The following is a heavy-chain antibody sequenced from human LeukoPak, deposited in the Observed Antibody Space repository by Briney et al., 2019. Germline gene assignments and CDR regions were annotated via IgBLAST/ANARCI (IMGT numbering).Heavy chain of an antibody. V-gene: IGHV4-59*01. CDR2: IYYSGST. CDR1: GGSISSYY. D-gene: IGHD6-6*01. Sequence: SETLSLTCTVSGGSISSYYWSWIRQPPGKGLEWIGYIYYSGSTNYNPSLKSRVTISVDTSKNQFSLKLSSVTAADTAVYYCAGIAARPGIFDYWGQGTLVTVSS. J-gene: IGHJ4*02. CDR3: AGIAARPGIFDY.